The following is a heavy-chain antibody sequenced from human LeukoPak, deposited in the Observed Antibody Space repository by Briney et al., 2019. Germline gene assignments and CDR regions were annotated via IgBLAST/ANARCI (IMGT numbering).Heavy chain of an antibody. V-gene: IGHV4-61*02. CDR1: GGSISSGSYY. CDR2: IYTSGST. CDR3: ASSSSSRYYYYYTDV. Sequence: SQTLSLTCTVSGGSISSGSYYWSWIRQPAGKGLEWIGRIYTSGSTNYNPSLKSRVTISVDTSKNQFSLKLSSVTAADTAVYYCASSSSSRYYYYYTDVWGKGTTVTVSS. D-gene: IGHD6-6*01. J-gene: IGHJ6*03.